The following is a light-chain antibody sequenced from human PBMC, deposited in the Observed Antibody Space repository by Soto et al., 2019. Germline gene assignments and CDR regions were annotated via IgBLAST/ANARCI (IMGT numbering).Light chain of an antibody. CDR1: QSINNW. J-gene: IGKJ2*01. CDR2: KES. Sequence: DIQMTQSPSTLSASVGDRVTITCRASQSINNWLAWYQQKPWKAPKLLIYKESNLQSGVPSRFSGSGYATEFTIPISSLLPVDVATSDYQQYNNYYSYTFGRGTKVEIK. V-gene: IGKV1-5*03. CDR3: QQYNNYYSYT.